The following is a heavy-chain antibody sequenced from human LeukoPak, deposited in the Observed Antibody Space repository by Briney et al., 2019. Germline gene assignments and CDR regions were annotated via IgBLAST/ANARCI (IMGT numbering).Heavy chain of an antibody. Sequence: TGGSLRLSCAASGFTFSSHWMSWVRQAPGKGLEWVANIKQDASDKYYVDSVKGRFTISRDNAKNSLHLRMNSLRAEDTAVYFCARHSNKYDYDSSGHYRSFDYWGQGTLVTVSS. D-gene: IGHD3-22*01. J-gene: IGHJ4*02. CDR1: GFTFSSHW. V-gene: IGHV3-7*01. CDR3: ARHSNKYDYDSSGHYRSFDY. CDR2: IKQDASDK.